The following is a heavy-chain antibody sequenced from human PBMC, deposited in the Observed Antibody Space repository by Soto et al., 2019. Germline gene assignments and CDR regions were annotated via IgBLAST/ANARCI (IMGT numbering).Heavy chain of an antibody. CDR2: INSDGSNT. CDR1: GFTFSNYW. D-gene: IGHD3-10*01. Sequence: PGGSLRLSCAASGFTFSNYWLHWVRQAPGKGLVWVSRINSDGSNTNYADSVKGRFTISRDNAKNTLYLQMNSLRDEDMAVYYCARGEPTTDYFRSGSYINYWGKGTLVTVSS. CDR3: ARGEPTTDYFRSGSYINY. J-gene: IGHJ4*02. V-gene: IGHV3-74*01.